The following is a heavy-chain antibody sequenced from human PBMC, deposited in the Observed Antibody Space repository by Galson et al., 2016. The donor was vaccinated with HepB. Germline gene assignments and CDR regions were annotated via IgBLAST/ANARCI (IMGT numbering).Heavy chain of an antibody. J-gene: IGHJ4*02. V-gene: IGHV3-30-3*01. CDR2: ISYDGSNK. CDR3: AREGFSMTAAITYYFDY. Sequence: VRQAPGKGLEWVTVISYDGSNKYYADSVKGRFTISRDNFKNTVYLQMNSLRAEDTAVYYCAREGFSMTAAITYYFDYWGQGALVTVSS. D-gene: IGHD6-13*01.